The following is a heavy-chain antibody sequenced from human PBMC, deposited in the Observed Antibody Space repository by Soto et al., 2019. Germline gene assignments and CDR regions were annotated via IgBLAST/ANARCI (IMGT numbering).Heavy chain of an antibody. Sequence: PGGSLRLSCAASGFTFDDYAMHWVRQAPGKGLEWVSGISGSGGSIDYADSVKGRFTISRDNSKNTLYLQMNSLRAEDTAVYYCAKDLYYYGSGSYYYFDYWGQGTLVTVPQ. CDR2: ISGSGGSI. D-gene: IGHD3-10*01. CDR1: GFTFDDYA. J-gene: IGHJ4*02. CDR3: AKDLYYYGSGSYYYFDY. V-gene: IGHV3-23*01.